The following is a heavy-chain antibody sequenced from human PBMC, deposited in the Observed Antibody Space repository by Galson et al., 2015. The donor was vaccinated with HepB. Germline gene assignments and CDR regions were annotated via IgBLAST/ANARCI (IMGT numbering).Heavy chain of an antibody. V-gene: IGHV1-46*01. J-gene: IGHJ3*02. Sequence: SVKVSCRASGSTFTSYYMHWVRQAPGQGLEWMGIINPSSGSTSYAQKFQGRVTMTRDTSTSTVYMELSSLRSEDTAVYYCARDGNYGSGSYAFDIWGQGTMVTVSS. CDR3: ARDGNYGSGSYAFDI. D-gene: IGHD3-10*01. CDR2: INPSSGST. CDR1: GSTFTSYY.